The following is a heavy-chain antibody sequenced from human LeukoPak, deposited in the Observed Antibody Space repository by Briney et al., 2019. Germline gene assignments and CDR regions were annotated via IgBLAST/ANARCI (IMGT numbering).Heavy chain of an antibody. D-gene: IGHD6-6*01. CDR3: AKDSRSYSTSPGGAFDV. V-gene: IGHV3-9*01. Sequence: PGGSLRLSCAASGFTLDDYAIHWVRQAPGKGLEWVSGVSWNSGSRDYADSVKGRFTISRDNAKNSLYLQMNSLRAEDTALYYCAKDSRSYSTSPGGAFDVWGQGTMVTVSS. J-gene: IGHJ3*01. CDR1: GFTLDDYA. CDR2: VSWNSGSR.